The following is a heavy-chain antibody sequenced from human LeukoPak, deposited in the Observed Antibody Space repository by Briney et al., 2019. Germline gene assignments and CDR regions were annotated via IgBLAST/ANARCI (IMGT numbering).Heavy chain of an antibody. CDR3: AKDFSSGYYYFDS. Sequence: GGSLRLSCAASGFTFDDYAIHWVRQAPGKGLEWVSGINWNSGSKHYADSVKGRFTISRDNAKNSLYLQMNSLRAEDTALYYCAKDFSSGYYYFDSWGQGTLVTVSS. D-gene: IGHD3-22*01. CDR1: GFTFDDYA. J-gene: IGHJ4*02. V-gene: IGHV3-9*01. CDR2: INWNSGSK.